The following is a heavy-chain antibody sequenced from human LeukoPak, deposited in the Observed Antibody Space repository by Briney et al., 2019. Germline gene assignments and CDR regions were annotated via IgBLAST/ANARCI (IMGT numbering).Heavy chain of an antibody. V-gene: IGHV3-21*01. CDR1: GFTFSSYS. CDR2: ISSSSSYI. J-gene: IGHJ4*02. Sequence: GGSLRLSCAASGFTFSSYSMNWVRQAPGKGLEWVSSISSSSSYIYYADSVKGRFTISRDNAKNSLYLQMNSLRAEDTAVYYCARVAQRLQSSPDYWGQGTLVTVSS. CDR3: ARVAQRLQSSPDY. D-gene: IGHD4-11*01.